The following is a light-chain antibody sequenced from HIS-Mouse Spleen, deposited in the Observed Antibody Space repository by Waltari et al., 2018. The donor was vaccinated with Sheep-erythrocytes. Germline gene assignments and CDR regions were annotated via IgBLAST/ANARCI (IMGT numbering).Light chain of an antibody. CDR2: DVS. V-gene: IGLV2-11*01. CDR3: CSYAGSYNHV. Sequence: QSALTQPRSVSGSPGQSVTISCTGTSSDVGGYTYVSWYQQNPGKAPKLLIYDVSKLPSGVPDRFSGSKSGNTASLTISGLQAEDEADYYCCSYAGSYNHVFATGTKVTVL. J-gene: IGLJ1*01. CDR1: SSDVGGYTY.